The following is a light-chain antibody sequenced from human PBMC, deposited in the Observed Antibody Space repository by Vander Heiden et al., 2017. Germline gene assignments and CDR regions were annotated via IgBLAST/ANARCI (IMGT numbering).Light chain of an antibody. CDR3: QSYDASLSVVV. CDR2: GNN. J-gene: IGLJ2*01. V-gene: IGLV1-40*01. Sequence: QSVLTQPPSVSGAPGQRVTLSCTGSRSNIGADYDVHWYQQIPGTAPKLLIYGNNNRPSGVPDRISGSKSGSSGSLAITGLQAEDEAVYYCQSYDASLSVVVFGGGTKVTVL. CDR1: RSNIGADYD.